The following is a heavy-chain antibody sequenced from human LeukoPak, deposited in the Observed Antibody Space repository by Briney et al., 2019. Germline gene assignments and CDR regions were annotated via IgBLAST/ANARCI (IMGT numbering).Heavy chain of an antibody. CDR1: GGSIANYY. V-gene: IGHV4-59*01. J-gene: IGHJ4*02. CDR2: SYYTGPT. Sequence: SETLSLTCTVSGGSIANYYWSWIRQTPGKGLEWIGFSYYTGPTNYNPSLKSRVTISIDTSKSQFSLRLTSVTPADTAIYYCARDYPHFFDNWGQGALVTDSS. CDR3: ARDYPHFFDN. D-gene: IGHD3-16*02.